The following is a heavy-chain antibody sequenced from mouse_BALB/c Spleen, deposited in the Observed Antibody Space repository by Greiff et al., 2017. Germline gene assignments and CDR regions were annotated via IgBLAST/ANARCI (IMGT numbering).Heavy chain of an antibody. J-gene: IGHJ3*01. CDR1: GFSLTSYG. Sequence: VQGVESGPGLVAPSQSLSITCTVSGFSLTSYGVHWVRQPPGKGLEWLGVIWAGGSTNYNSALMSRLSISKDNSKSQVFLKMNSLQTDDTAMYYCAREEITTETWFAYWGQGTLVTVSA. CDR3: AREEITTETWFAY. D-gene: IGHD2-4*01. V-gene: IGHV2-9*02. CDR2: IWAGGST.